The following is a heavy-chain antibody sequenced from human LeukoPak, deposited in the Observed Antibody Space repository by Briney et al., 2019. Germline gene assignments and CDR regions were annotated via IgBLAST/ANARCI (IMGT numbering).Heavy chain of an antibody. Sequence: GGSLRLSCAASGFTFSNAWMAWVRQAPGKGLEWVANINQDGSTKQYVDSVRGRFTISRDNAKNSLYLEMNSLRAEDTGLYHCARDMKGNLDYWGQGTLATVSS. V-gene: IGHV3-7*01. CDR1: GFTFSNAW. CDR3: ARDMKGNLDY. CDR2: INQDGSTK. D-gene: IGHD3-16*01. J-gene: IGHJ4*02.